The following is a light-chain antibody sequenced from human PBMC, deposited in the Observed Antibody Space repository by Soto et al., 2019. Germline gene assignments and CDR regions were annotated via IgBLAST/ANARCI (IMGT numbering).Light chain of an antibody. CDR3: QHYGSSPRT. J-gene: IGKJ1*01. CDR1: QNVSSSY. Sequence: EIVLTRSPGTLSLSPGARATLSCRASQNVSSSYLAWYQRKPGQAPRLLIYGASSRATGIPDRFSGSGSGTDFNLTISRLEPEDFAMYYCQHYGSSPRTFGQGTKVDIK. V-gene: IGKV3-20*01. CDR2: GAS.